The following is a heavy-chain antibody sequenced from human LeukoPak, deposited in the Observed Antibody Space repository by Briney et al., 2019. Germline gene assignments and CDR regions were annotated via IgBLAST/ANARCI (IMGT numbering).Heavy chain of an antibody. CDR2: INPDSGGT. V-gene: IGHV1-2*02. CDR3: ARDHLLFRQPPNWFDP. CDR1: GYTFSDYY. D-gene: IGHD1-14*01. Sequence: ASVKVSFKASGYTFSDYYMHWVRPAPGQGLEWMGWINPDSGGTKYTQKFQDRVTITSDTSISTAYMELSRLRSDDTAVYYCARDHLLFRQPPNWFDPWGQGTLVTVSS. J-gene: IGHJ5*02.